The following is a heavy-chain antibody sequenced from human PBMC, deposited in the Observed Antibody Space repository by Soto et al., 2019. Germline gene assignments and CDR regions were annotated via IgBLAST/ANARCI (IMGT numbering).Heavy chain of an antibody. Sequence: EGQLLESGGGLVQPGGSLRLSCAASGFTFSNSAMNWVRQTPGKGLEWVSAISGRGDTTYYVDSVKGRFTISRDNSKNTLSLQMNNLSAEDTAVYYCAKDWLLGAWGQGTLVTVSS. V-gene: IGHV3-23*01. CDR1: GFTFSNSA. CDR3: AKDWLLGA. CDR2: ISGRGDTT. D-gene: IGHD3-16*01. J-gene: IGHJ5*02.